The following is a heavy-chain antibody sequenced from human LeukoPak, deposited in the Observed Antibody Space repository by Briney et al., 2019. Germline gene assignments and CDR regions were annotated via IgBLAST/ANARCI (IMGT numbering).Heavy chain of an antibody. CDR2: IYPGDSDT. J-gene: IGHJ4*02. D-gene: IGHD3-22*01. Sequence: KPGESLKISCKGSGYSFTSYWIGWVRQMPGKGLEWMGIIYPGDSDTRYSPSFQGQVTISADKSISTAYLQWSSLKASDTAMYYCARQPHYYDSSGYYLFDYWGQGTLVTVPS. V-gene: IGHV5-51*01. CDR1: GYSFTSYW. CDR3: ARQPHYYDSSGYYLFDY.